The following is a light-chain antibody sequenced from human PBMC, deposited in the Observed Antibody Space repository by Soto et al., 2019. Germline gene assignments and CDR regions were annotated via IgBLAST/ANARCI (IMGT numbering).Light chain of an antibody. CDR1: QGISGW. CDR3: QQANSFPRT. V-gene: IGKV1-12*01. CDR2: AAS. J-gene: IGKJ1*01. Sequence: DIQMTQYPSSVSASVGVRVTITCRASQGISGWLAWYQQKQGKAPKLLIYAASSLQSGVPTRFSGSGSGIDFTLPISSLQPEDFATYYCQQANSFPRTFGQGTKVEIK.